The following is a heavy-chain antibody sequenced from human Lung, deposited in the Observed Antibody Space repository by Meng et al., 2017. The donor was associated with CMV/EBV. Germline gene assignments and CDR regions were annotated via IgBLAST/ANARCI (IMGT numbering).Heavy chain of an antibody. D-gene: IGHD6-13*01. J-gene: IGHJ4*02. CDR2: FIPVFGTA. CDR3: ARGLTIAVAGTKFGS. Sequence: SVXVSXXASGGTFRSYAISWVRQAPGQGLEWMGGFIPVFGTANYAQKFQGRVTITTDESTSTAYMELSSLRSEDTAIYYCARGLTIAVAGTKFGSWGQGTLVXVSS. CDR1: GGTFRSYA. V-gene: IGHV1-69*05.